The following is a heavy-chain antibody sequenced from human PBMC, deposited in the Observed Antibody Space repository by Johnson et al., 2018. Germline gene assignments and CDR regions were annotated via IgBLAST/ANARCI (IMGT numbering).Heavy chain of an antibody. CDR3: ARDITSHCSDYYALDV. CDR2: ISYHGSDT. D-gene: IGHD3-10*02. Sequence: QVQLVESGGGVVQPGKSLRLSCAASGFIFSSYGMHWVRQAPGKGLEWVAAISYHGSDTQYADSVRGRFIISRDNSKTALSLQMNSLRGDDTAVYYWARDITSHCSDYYALDVWGQGTTVTV. CDR1: GFIFSSYG. V-gene: IGHV3-30*03. J-gene: IGHJ6*02.